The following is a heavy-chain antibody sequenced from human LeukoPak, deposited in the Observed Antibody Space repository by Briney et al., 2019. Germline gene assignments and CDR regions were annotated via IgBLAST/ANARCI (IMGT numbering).Heavy chain of an antibody. CDR3: AKGTSYGSGSSIFDY. Sequence: PGGSLRLSCAASGFTFSSYAMSWVRQAPGKGLEWVSAISGSGGSTYYADSVKGRFTISRDNSKNTLYLQMNSLRAEDTAVYYCAKGTSYGSGSSIFDYWGQGTLVTVSS. CDR2: ISGSGGST. D-gene: IGHD3-10*01. V-gene: IGHV3-23*01. J-gene: IGHJ4*02. CDR1: GFTFSSYA.